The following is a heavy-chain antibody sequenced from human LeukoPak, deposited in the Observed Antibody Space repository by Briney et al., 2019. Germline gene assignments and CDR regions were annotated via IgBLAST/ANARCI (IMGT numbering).Heavy chain of an antibody. D-gene: IGHD4-17*01. J-gene: IGHJ2*01. CDR2: INSDGSST. Sequence: PGRSLRLSCAASGFTFDDYAMHWVRQAPGKGLVWVSRINSDGSSTSYADSVKGRFTISRDNAKNTLYLQMNSLRAEDTAVYYCARHSTHYGDWYFDLWGRGTLVTVSS. V-gene: IGHV3-74*01. CDR3: ARHSTHYGDWYFDL. CDR1: GFTFDDYA.